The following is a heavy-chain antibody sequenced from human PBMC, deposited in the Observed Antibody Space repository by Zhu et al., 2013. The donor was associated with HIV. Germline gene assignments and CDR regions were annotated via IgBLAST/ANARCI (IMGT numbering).Heavy chain of an antibody. V-gene: IGHV1-69*06. J-gene: IGHJ6*02. D-gene: IGHD5-18*01. Sequence: QVQLVQSGAEVKKPGSSVKVSCKASGGTFSSYAISWVRQAPGQGLEWMGGIIPIFGTANYAQKFQGRVTITADKSTSTAYMELSSLRSEDTAVYYCASPGRGYSSHVYYYGMDVWGQGTTVTVSS. CDR3: ASPGRGYSSHVYYYGMDV. CDR1: GGTFSSYA. CDR2: IIPIFGTA.